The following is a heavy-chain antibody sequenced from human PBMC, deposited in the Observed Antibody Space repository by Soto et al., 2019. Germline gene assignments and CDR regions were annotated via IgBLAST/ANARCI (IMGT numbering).Heavy chain of an antibody. V-gene: IGHV4-4*07. CDR1: GASISGYY. J-gene: IGHJ5*02. Sequence: QVQLQESGPGLVKPSETLSLTCTVSGASISGYYWSWIRKSAGKGLEWIGRIYATGTTDYNPSLKSRVMMSVDTSKKQCSLRLRSVTAADTAVYYCVMDRTKTLRDWFDPWGQGISVTVSS. D-gene: IGHD1-1*01. CDR2: IYATGTT. CDR3: VMDRTKTLRDWFDP.